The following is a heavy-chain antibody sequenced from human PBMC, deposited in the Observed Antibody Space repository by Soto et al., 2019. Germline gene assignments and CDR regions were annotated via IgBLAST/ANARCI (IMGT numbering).Heavy chain of an antibody. V-gene: IGHV3-23*01. J-gene: IGHJ6*02. CDR2: ISGSGGST. CDR3: AKGMGPYYYYGMDV. Sequence: EVQLLESGGGLVQPGGSLRLSSAASGFTFSSYAMSWVRQAPGKGLEWVSAISGSGGSTYYADSVKGRFTISRDNSKNTLYLQMNSLRAEDTAVYYCAKGMGPYYYYGMDVWGQGTTVTVSS. CDR1: GFTFSSYA.